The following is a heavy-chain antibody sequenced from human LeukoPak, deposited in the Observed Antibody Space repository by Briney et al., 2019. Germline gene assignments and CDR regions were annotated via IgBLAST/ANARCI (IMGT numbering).Heavy chain of an antibody. J-gene: IGHJ4*02. CDR3: ARGGWQQAKVYVAY. D-gene: IGHD6-6*01. CDR2: INTKTGNP. V-gene: IGHV7-4-1*02. Sequence: GASVKVSCKTSGYSFTNYPINWVRQAPGQGLEWMGWINTKTGNPTYAQAFTGRSVFSLDTPVSTAYLQISSLKAEDTATYFCARGGWQQAKVYVAYWGQGTLVTVSS. CDR1: GYSFTNYP.